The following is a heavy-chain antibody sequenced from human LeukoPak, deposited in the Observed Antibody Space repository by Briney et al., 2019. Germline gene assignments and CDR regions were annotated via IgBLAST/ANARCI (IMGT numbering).Heavy chain of an antibody. V-gene: IGHV3-23*01. CDR3: ARARYDSSGYYSDY. D-gene: IGHD3-22*01. CDR2: ISGSGSGT. J-gene: IGHJ4*02. Sequence: GGSLRLSCAASGFTFSTYAMTWVRQAPGQGLEWVSSISGSGSGTYYADSVKGRFTISRDNSKNTLYLQMNSLRAEDTAVYYCARARYDSSGYYSDYWGQGTLVTVSS. CDR1: GFTFSTYA.